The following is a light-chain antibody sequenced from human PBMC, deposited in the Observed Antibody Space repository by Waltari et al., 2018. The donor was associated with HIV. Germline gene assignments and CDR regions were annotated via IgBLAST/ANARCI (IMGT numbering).Light chain of an antibody. CDR3: SSYTRSTRTTAWL. CDR1: ASDIGDYNS. Sequence: QSALSLPVSVSVALGHSSTISCTVTASDIGDYNSISWYQQHPNKAPKLVIYDFSNRPSVICTGFSGSRSGPTASRTIAGLQAEDEAVYYCSSYTRSTRTTAWLFGGGTMLTVL. J-gene: IGLJ2*01. CDR2: DFS. V-gene: IGLV2-14*03.